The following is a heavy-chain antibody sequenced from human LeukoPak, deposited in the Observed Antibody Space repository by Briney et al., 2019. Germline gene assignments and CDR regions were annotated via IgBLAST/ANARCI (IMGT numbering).Heavy chain of an antibody. CDR1: GYTFTSYY. CDR2: INPRGGST. V-gene: IGHV1-46*01. Sequence: ASVKVSCKASGYTFTSYYMHWVRQAPGQGLEWMGIINPRGGSTSYAQKFQGRVTMTRDTSTSTVYMELSSLRSEDTAVYYCARGTLALGFGELLLDIWGQGTMVTVSS. CDR3: ARGTLALGFGELLLDI. D-gene: IGHD3-10*01. J-gene: IGHJ3*02.